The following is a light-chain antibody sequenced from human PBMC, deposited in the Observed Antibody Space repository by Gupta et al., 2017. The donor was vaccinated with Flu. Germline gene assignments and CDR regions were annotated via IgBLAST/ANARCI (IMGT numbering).Light chain of an antibody. J-gene: IGLJ3*02. CDR1: SSNIGCNT. V-gene: IGLV1-44*01. CDR3: ATWDDSRNARV. Sequence: QSVLTQPLPASRPPGQRVTVPCSGSSSNIGCNTVNWYKQLPGTTPKILIYSNDQRPSGVPDRFSGSKSGTSASLAISGLHTEDEADYYCATWDDSRNARVFGGGTKLTVL. CDR2: SND.